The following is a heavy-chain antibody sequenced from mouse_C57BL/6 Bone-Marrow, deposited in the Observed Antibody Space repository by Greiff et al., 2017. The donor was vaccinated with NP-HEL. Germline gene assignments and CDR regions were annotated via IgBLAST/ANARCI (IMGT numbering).Heavy chain of an antibody. V-gene: IGHV1-50*01. D-gene: IGHD1-1*01. Sequence: QVQLQQSGAELVKPGASVKLSCKASGYTFTTYWMQWVKQRPGQGLEWIGEIDPSDSYTNYNQKFKGKATLPVDTSSSTAYMQLSSLTSEDSAVYYCARKAYYGRSYELAYWGQGTLVTVSA. CDR2: IDPSDSYT. CDR1: GYTFTTYW. CDR3: ARKAYYGRSYELAY. J-gene: IGHJ3*01.